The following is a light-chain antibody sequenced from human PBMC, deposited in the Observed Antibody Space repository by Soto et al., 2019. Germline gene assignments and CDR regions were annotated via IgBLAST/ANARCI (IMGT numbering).Light chain of an antibody. CDR1: QAISVY. V-gene: IGKV1-33*01. Sequence: DIQLTQSPSSLSASVGETVTVTCQASQAISVYLNWYQEKPGKAPTLLIYDASNLKTGVPSRFSGLGSGTHFTLTISNLQPEDIATYFCQHYDDVLVTFGGGTKVEI. CDR2: DAS. J-gene: IGKJ4*01. CDR3: QHYDDVLVT.